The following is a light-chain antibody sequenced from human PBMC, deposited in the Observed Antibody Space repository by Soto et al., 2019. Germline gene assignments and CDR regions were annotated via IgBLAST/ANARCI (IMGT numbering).Light chain of an antibody. J-gene: IGKJ4*01. V-gene: IGKV3-20*01. Sequence: EIVLTQSPGTLSLSPGETVTLSCRASQSVTSNYLAWYQQRPGQAPRLLIYGTSTRATGIPDRFSGSGSGTEFTLTISRLEPEDSAVYYCQHSVGSTFGGGTKVEIK. CDR1: QSVTSNY. CDR3: QHSVGST. CDR2: GTS.